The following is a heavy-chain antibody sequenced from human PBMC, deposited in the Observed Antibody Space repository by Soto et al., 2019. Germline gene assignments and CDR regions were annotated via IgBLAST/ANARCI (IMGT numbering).Heavy chain of an antibody. Sequence: EVQLLESGGGLVQPGGSLRLSCAASGFTFSSYAMSWVRQAPGKGLEWVSAISGSGGSTYYADSVKGRFTISRDNAKNSLYLQMNSLRAEDTAVYYCARFPSYSSSWYGNLFDYWGQGTLVTVSS. CDR1: GFTFSSYA. CDR2: ISGSGGST. D-gene: IGHD6-13*01. J-gene: IGHJ4*02. V-gene: IGHV3-23*01. CDR3: ARFPSYSSSWYGNLFDY.